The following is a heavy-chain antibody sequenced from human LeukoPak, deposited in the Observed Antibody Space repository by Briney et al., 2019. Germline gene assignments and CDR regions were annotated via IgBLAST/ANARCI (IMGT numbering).Heavy chain of an antibody. CDR3: ARVVASTSIDS. V-gene: IGHV4-59*08. CDR1: GGSFSGYY. J-gene: IGHJ4*02. D-gene: IGHD2-15*01. Sequence: SETLSLTCAVYGGSFSGYYWSWIRQPPGKGLEWIGYIYYSGTTNYNPSLRSRLTISVDTSKDQFSLKLTSVTAADTAVYYCARVVASTSIDSWSQGTLVTVSS. CDR2: IYYSGTT.